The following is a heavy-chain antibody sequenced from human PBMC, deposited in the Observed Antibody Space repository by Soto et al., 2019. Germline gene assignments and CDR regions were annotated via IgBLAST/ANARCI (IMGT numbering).Heavy chain of an antibody. CDR3: VRVGLQMGNAFDF. CDR2: MNQDGSEK. D-gene: IGHD4-4*01. Sequence: EVHLVESGGGLVQPGGSLRLSCAASGFIFHDRWMHWVRLTPGKGLEWVAHMNQDGSEKNYVDFVKGRFTISRDNAKNFLYLHMSSLRAEDSAVYYCVRVGLQMGNAFDFWGQGTTVTVSS. V-gene: IGHV3-7*03. J-gene: IGHJ3*01. CDR1: GFIFHDRW.